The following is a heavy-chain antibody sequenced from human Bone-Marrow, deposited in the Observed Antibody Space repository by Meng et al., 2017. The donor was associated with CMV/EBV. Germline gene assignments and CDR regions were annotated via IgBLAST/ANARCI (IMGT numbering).Heavy chain of an antibody. CDR2: ISSDGSNK. CDR1: DFPFLASG. D-gene: IGHD4-17*01. V-gene: IGHV3-30*18. Sequence: SDFPFLASGMHWVPQPQGKGLERVALISSDGSNKYYVDSLKGRFTISRDNSKNTLFLQMSSLRAEDTPVYYCAKGPLHGDYGYYFDYWGQGTLVTVSS. CDR3: AKGPLHGDYGYYFDY. J-gene: IGHJ4*02.